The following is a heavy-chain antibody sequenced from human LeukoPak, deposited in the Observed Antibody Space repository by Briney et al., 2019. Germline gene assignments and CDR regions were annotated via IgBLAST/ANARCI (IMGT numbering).Heavy chain of an antibody. J-gene: IGHJ4*02. CDR1: GGTFTSYA. D-gene: IGHD2-2*01. CDR2: IIPIFGIA. CDR3: ARAGDIVVVPAATHFDY. Sequence: SVKVSCKASGGTFTSYAISWVRQAPGQGLEWMGRIIPIFGIANYAQKLKGRVTITADKSTTTAYMELRSLRSDDTAVYYCARAGDIVVVPAATHFDYWGQGTLVTVSS. V-gene: IGHV1-69*04.